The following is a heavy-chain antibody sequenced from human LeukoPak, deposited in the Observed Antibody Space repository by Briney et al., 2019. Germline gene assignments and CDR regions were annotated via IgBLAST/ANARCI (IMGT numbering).Heavy chain of an antibody. CDR3: TRNSGWYGLS. CDR2: IDYDGGSG. Sequence: GGSLRLSCTVSGFTLSSYEKSWIRQAPGKGLEWVSSIDYDGGSGHYADSVKGRFTISRDNSNNTLFLHLNSLRGEDKAVYYCTRNSGWYGLSWGQGTLVTVSS. CDR1: GFTLSSYE. D-gene: IGHD6-19*01. V-gene: IGHV3-23*01. J-gene: IGHJ1*01.